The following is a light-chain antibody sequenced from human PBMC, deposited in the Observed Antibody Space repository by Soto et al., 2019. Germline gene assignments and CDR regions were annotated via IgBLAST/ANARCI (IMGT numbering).Light chain of an antibody. J-gene: IGKJ2*01. CDR3: QQYDRFPYT. CDR2: KAS. CDR1: QSIRNW. V-gene: IGKV1-5*03. Sequence: DIQMTQSPSTLSASVGDTVTITCRASQSIRNWLAWYQQKPGQAPKLLIHKASTLESGVPSRFSGSGSGTEITLTISSLQPDDFATFYCQQYDRFPYTFGQGTKLEIK.